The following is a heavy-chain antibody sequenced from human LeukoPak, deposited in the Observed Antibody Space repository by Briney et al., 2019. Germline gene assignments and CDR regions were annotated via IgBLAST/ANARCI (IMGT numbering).Heavy chain of an antibody. D-gene: IGHD6-19*01. Sequence: SGKVSCKASGGTFSSYAISWVRQAPGQGLEWMGGIIPIFGTANYAQKFQGRVTITADESTSTAYMELSSLRSEDTAAYYCARVGSGWYNNWFDPWGQGTLVSVSS. J-gene: IGHJ5*02. CDR2: IIPIFGTA. V-gene: IGHV1-69*01. CDR3: ARVGSGWYNNWFDP. CDR1: GGTFSSYA.